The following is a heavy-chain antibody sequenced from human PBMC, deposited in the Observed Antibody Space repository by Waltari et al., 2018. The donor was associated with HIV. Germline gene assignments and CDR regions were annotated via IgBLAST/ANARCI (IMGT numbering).Heavy chain of an antibody. D-gene: IGHD4-4*01. Sequence: EVQLVEFGGGLVQPGRSLRLSCTGFGFSFGDFVISWCRQAPGKGLEWVGLSRSRIYGGAKEYAASGKGRFTISRDDLKSVAYLQMNSLKAEDTAVYYCTRSSKLDYWGQGTLVTVSS. V-gene: IGHV3-49*03. CDR2: SRSRIYGGAK. J-gene: IGHJ4*02. CDR1: GFSFGDFV. CDR3: TRSSKLDY.